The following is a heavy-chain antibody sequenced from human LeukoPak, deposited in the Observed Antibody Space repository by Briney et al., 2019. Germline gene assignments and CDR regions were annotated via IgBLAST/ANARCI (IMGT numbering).Heavy chain of an antibody. CDR1: GLTFSQYG. J-gene: IGHJ4*02. Sequence: PGGSLRLSCVGSGLTFSQYGVSWVRQAPGKGLEWVSGISGSGNRTYYVDSVKGRFSISRDSSKNTAYLQMNSLRAEDTAVYYCAKASRVAVAGGRFDYWGQGTLVTVSS. D-gene: IGHD6-19*01. CDR3: AKASRVAVAGGRFDY. V-gene: IGHV3-23*01. CDR2: ISGSGNRT.